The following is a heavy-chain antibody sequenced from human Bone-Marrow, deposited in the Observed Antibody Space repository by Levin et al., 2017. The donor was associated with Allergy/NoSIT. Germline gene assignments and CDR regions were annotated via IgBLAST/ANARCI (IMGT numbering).Heavy chain of an antibody. J-gene: IGHJ4*02. V-gene: IGHV1-8*01. D-gene: IGHD5-12*01. CDR3: ARRQSGYDYSDQ. CDR1: GYTFTSYD. CDR2: MNSYSGNT. Sequence: ASVKVSCLASGYTFTSYDVNWVRQAAGQGLEWLGWMNSYSGNTGYAQNFQGRVTMTRNTSTSTAYMELSSLTSEDTAVYYCARRQSGYDYSDQWGQGTLVTVSS.